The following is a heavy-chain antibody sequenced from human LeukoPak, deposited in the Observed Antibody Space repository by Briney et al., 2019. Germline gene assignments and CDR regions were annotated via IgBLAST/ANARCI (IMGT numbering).Heavy chain of an antibody. Sequence: PSETLSLTCTVSGYSISSGYYWGWIRQPPGQGLEWIGSIYHSGSTYYNPSLKSRVTISVDTSKNQFSLKLSSVTAADTAVYYCARGDYENWFDPWGQGTLVTVSS. CDR1: GYSISSGYY. V-gene: IGHV4-38-2*02. CDR2: IYHSGST. CDR3: ARGDYENWFDP. D-gene: IGHD4-17*01. J-gene: IGHJ5*02.